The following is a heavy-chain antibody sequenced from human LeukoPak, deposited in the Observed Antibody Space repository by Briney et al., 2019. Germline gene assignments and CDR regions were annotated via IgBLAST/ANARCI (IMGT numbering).Heavy chain of an antibody. CDR3: ARDYYGSGSYYQLGY. J-gene: IGHJ4*02. CDR1: GYSFNNYG. V-gene: IGHV1-18*01. Sequence: ASVRVSCKASGYSFNNYGISWVRQVPGQGLEWMAWISAYDGETRCEENLQGRVTMTTDTSTTTAYMELTSLTTDDTAVYYCARDYYGSGSYYQLGYWGQGTLVTVSS. D-gene: IGHD3-10*01. CDR2: ISAYDGET.